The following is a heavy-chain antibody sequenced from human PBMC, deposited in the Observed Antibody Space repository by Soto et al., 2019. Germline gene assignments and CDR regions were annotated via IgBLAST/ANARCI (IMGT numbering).Heavy chain of an antibody. CDR2: ISSSSSST. J-gene: IGHJ6*02. CDR1: GFTFSDYY. D-gene: IGHD3-3*01. V-gene: IGHV3-11*01. Sequence: GGSLRLSCAASGFTFSDYYMSWIRQTPGKGLEWISYISSSSSSTYYADSVKGRFTISRDNSENTLYLQMNSLRAEDTAVYYCAKDLLDRTIFGVVPTYGMDVWGQGTTVTVSS. CDR3: AKDLLDRTIFGVVPTYGMDV.